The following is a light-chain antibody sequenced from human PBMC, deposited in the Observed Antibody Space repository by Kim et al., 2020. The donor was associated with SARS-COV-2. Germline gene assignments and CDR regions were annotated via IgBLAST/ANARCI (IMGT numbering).Light chain of an antibody. CDR1: QDISNH. CDR3: QQYDNFPVT. J-gene: IGKJ5*01. CDR2: DAS. Sequence: ASVGDRVTITCQASQDISNHLNWYQQKPGKAPNLLIYDASNLQTGVPSRFSGSGSGTVFTFTIKSLQPEDIATYFCQQYDNFPVTFGQGTRLEIK. V-gene: IGKV1-33*01.